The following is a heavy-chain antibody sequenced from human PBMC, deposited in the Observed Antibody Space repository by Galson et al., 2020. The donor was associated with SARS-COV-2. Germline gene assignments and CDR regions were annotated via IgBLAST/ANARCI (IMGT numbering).Heavy chain of an antibody. V-gene: IGHV1-24*01. CDR2: FDPEDGET. CDR3: ATAPGYCSGGGCWDWFDP. Sequence: ASVKVSCKVSGYTLTELSMHWVRQAPGKGLEWMGGFDPEDGETIYAQKFQDRVTMTEDTSTDTAYMELSSLRSEDTAVYYCATAPGYCSGGGCWDWFDPWGQGTLVTVSS. CDR1: GYTLTELS. D-gene: IGHD2-15*01. J-gene: IGHJ5*02.